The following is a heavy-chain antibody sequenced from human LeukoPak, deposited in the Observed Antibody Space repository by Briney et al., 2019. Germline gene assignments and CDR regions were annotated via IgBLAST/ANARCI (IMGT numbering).Heavy chain of an antibody. CDR2: INPNSGGT. Sequence: ASVKVSCKASGYTFTGYYMHWVRQAPGQGLEWMGWINPNSGGTNYAQKFQGRVTMTRDTSISIAYMELTRQTSDDTAVYYCARAGTYLDYWGQGTLVTVSS. D-gene: IGHD1-26*01. CDR1: GYTFTGYY. V-gene: IGHV1-2*02. J-gene: IGHJ4*02. CDR3: ARAGTYLDY.